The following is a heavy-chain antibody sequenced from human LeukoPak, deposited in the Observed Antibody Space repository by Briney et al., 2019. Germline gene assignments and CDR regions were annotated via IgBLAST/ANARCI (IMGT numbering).Heavy chain of an antibody. CDR1: GGSFSGYY. CDR2: INHSGST. Sequence: SETLSLTCAVYGGSFSGYYWSWIRQPPGKGLEWIGEINHSGSTNYNPSLKSRVTISVDTSKNQFSLKLSSVTAADTAVYYCARGGVRYCSSTSCYFGYWGQGTLVTVSS. J-gene: IGHJ4*02. CDR3: ARGGVRYCSSTSCYFGY. V-gene: IGHV4-34*01. D-gene: IGHD2-2*01.